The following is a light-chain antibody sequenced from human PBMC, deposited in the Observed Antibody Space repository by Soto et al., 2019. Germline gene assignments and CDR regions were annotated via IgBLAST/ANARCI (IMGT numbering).Light chain of an antibody. Sequence: DIQMTQSPSTLSASLGDRVTITCRASQSISSWLAWYQQKPGKAPKLLIYDASSLESGVPSRFSGSGSGTEFTLTISSLQPDDFETYYCQQYNSYSTFGQGTKVDIK. J-gene: IGKJ1*01. V-gene: IGKV1-5*01. CDR2: DAS. CDR1: QSISSW. CDR3: QQYNSYST.